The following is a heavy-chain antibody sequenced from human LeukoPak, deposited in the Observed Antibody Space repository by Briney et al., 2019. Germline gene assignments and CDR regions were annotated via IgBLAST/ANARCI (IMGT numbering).Heavy chain of an antibody. CDR3: ARVPPSLSGYAPYYFDY. CDR1: GGTFSSYA. J-gene: IGHJ4*02. CDR2: IIPIFGTA. Sequence: ASVKVSCKASGGTFSSYAISWVRQAPGQGLEWMGGIIPIFGTANYAQKFQGRVTITADESTSTAYMELSSLRSEDTAVYYCARVPPSLSGYAPYYFDYWGQGTLVTVSS. D-gene: IGHD5-12*01. V-gene: IGHV1-69*13.